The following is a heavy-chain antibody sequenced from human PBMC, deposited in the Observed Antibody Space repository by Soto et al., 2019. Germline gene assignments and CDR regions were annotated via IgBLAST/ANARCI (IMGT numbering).Heavy chain of an antibody. Sequence: ASVKVSCKASGYTYTSYGISWVRQAPGQGIEWKGWISAYNGNTNYAQKLQGRVTMTTDTSTSTAYMELRSLRSDDTAVYYCARDLVGRYDFWSGYYTGSNWFDPWGQGTLVTVSS. J-gene: IGHJ5*02. D-gene: IGHD3-3*01. CDR1: GYTYTSYG. CDR3: ARDLVGRYDFWSGYYTGSNWFDP. CDR2: ISAYNGNT. V-gene: IGHV1-18*01.